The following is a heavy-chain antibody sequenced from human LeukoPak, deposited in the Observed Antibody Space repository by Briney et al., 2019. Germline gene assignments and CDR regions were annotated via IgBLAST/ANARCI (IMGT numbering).Heavy chain of an antibody. D-gene: IGHD2-8*02. CDR1: GFTFSTYV. Sequence: GGSLRLSCAASGFTFSTYVMTWVRQAPGKGLEWVSVISNTGGTTYYADSVKGRFTVSRDNSRDTLYLQMNSLRADDTALYYCAKGFLGACTGATCYYFDSWGQGTLVTVSS. CDR3: AKGFLGACTGATCYYFDS. V-gene: IGHV3-23*01. J-gene: IGHJ4*02. CDR2: ISNTGGTT.